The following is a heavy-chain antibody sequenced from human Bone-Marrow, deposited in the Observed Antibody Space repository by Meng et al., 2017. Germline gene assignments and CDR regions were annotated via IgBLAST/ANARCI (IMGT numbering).Heavy chain of an antibody. Sequence: QVQRQQSGPGLVKPSQTLSLTCTVSGGSISSGGYYWSWIRQHPGKGLEWIGYIYYSGSTYYNPSLKSRLTISVDTSQNQFSLNLNSVTAADTAVYYCASLYGVVGASWFDPWGQGTLVTVSS. D-gene: IGHD1-26*01. J-gene: IGHJ5*02. CDR1: GGSISSGGYY. CDR3: ASLYGVVGASWFDP. CDR2: IYYSGST. V-gene: IGHV4-31*03.